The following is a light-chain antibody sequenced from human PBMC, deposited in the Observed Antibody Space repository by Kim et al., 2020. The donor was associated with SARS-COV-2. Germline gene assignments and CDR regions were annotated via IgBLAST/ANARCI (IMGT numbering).Light chain of an antibody. CDR3: QVWDTNTDHHV. J-gene: IGLJ1*01. V-gene: IGLV3-21*01. CDR2: YDR. CDR1: NIGSKS. Sequence: SYELTQPPSVSVAPGETARITCGGTNIGSKSVHWYQQRPGWAPVLVIYYDRDRPSGIPERFSGSNSGNTATLTISGVEAGDEADYYCQVWDTNTDHHVFGSGTKVTVL.